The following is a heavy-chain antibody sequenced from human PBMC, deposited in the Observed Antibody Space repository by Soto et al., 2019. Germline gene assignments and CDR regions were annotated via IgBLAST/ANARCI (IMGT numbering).Heavy chain of an antibody. V-gene: IGHV1-18*01. CDR3: ARVWVPNGYHLGDY. Sequence: ASVKVSCKASGYSFTSYGISWVRQAPGQGLEWMGWISAYNGNTDYAQKLLGRVTMTTDTSTTTAYMELRSLRSDDTAVYYCARVWVPNGYHLGDYWGQGTLVTVS. CDR1: GYSFTSYG. J-gene: IGHJ4*02. D-gene: IGHD5-12*01. CDR2: ISAYNGNT.